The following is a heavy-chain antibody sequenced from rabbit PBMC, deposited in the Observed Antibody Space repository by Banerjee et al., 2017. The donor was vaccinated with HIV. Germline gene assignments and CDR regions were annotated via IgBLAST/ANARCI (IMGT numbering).Heavy chain of an antibody. J-gene: IGHJ4*01. D-gene: IGHD6-1*01. Sequence: QSLEESGGGLVQPGGSLKLSCKASGFDFSSYGVSWVRQAPGKGLEWIGYIDPVFGSTYYASWVNGRFTISSHNAQNTLYLQLNSLTAADTATYFCVRRGYYTYGYAGYAYNTLFNLWGPGTLVTVS. CDR3: VRRGYYTYGYAGYAYNTLFNL. CDR1: GFDFSSYG. CDR2: IDPVFGST. V-gene: IGHV1S7*01.